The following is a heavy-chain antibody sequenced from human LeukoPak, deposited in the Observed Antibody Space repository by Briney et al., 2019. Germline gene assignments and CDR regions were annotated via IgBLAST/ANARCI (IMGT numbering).Heavy chain of an antibody. Sequence: GASVKVSCKASGYTFNSYGITWVRQAPGQGLEWVGWISTSNGNTNNAQKFQGRVTMTTTTDTSTTTAYMELRSLRSDDTAVYYCARVVVISTPPDYWGQGTLVTVSS. V-gene: IGHV1-18*01. CDR3: ARVVVISTPPDY. CDR1: GYTFNSYG. CDR2: ISTSNGNT. D-gene: IGHD3-22*01. J-gene: IGHJ4*02.